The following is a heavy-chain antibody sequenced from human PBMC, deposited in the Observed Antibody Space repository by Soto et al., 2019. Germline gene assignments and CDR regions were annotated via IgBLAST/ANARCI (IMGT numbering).Heavy chain of an antibody. J-gene: IGHJ5*02. V-gene: IGHV3-23*01. Sequence: GESLKILCAASGVTFSSYAMSWVRQGPGKGLEFVSAISGRGGSTYYACSVTGRSTFTRDNSKNTLYLEMDRLRAEDTAVCYCAKGGGYCTGGVFLNEFDPWGQGALVTVSS. CDR1: GVTFSSYA. CDR3: AKGGGYCTGGVFLNEFDP. CDR2: ISGRGGST. D-gene: IGHD2-8*02.